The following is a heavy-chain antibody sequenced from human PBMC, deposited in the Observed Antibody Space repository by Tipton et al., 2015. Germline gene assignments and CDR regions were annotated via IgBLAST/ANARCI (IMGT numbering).Heavy chain of an antibody. Sequence: SLRLSCTASGFNVSTHYMSWVRQAPGKGLEWVSIIYSGGSPFYADSVNGRFTISRDNSKNTLYLQMNSLRVEDTAVYYCARDGRIAAVGPQTFFDFWGQVTLVTVSS. J-gene: IGHJ4*02. CDR1: GFNVSTHY. CDR2: IYSGGSP. D-gene: IGHD6-13*01. V-gene: IGHV3-53*01. CDR3: ARDGRIAAVGPQTFFDF.